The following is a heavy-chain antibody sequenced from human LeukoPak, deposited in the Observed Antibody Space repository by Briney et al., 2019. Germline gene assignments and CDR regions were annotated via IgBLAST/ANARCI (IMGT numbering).Heavy chain of an antibody. D-gene: IGHD3-10*01. J-gene: IGHJ4*02. V-gene: IGHV4-59*08. CDR1: GGSISSYY. Sequence: KPSETLSLTCTVSGGSISSYYWSWIRQPPGKGLEWIGYIYYSGSTNYNPSLKSRVTISVDTSKNQFSLKLSSVTAADTAAYYCAGSLLWFGELLYFDYWGQGTLVTVSS. CDR2: IYYSGST. CDR3: AGSLLWFGELLYFDY.